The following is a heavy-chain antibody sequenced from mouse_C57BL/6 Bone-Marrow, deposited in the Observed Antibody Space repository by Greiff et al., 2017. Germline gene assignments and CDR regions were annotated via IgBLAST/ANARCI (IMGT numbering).Heavy chain of an antibody. D-gene: IGHD2-12*01. Sequence: EVQLVESGAELVRPGASVKLSCTASGFNIKDDYMHWVKQRPEQGLEWIGWIDPENGDTEYASKFQGKATITADTSSNTAYLQLSSLTSEDTAVYFCTTCYEGLFAYWGQGTLVTVSA. CDR3: TTCYEGLFAY. CDR1: GFNIKDDY. J-gene: IGHJ3*01. V-gene: IGHV14-4*01. CDR2: IDPENGDT.